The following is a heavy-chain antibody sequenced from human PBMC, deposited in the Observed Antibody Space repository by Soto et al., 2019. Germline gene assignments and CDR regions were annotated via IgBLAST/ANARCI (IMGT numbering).Heavy chain of an antibody. CDR3: ARAFGRIAAAGAPTV. J-gene: IGHJ4*02. CDR1: GGTFSSYA. V-gene: IGHV1-69*13. D-gene: IGHD6-13*01. CDR2: IIPIFGTA. Sequence: GASVKVSCKASGGTFSSYAISWVRQAPGQGLEWMGGIIPIFGTANYAQKFQGRVTITADESTSTAYMELSSLRSEDTAVYYCARAFGRIAAAGAPTVWGQGTLVTVSS.